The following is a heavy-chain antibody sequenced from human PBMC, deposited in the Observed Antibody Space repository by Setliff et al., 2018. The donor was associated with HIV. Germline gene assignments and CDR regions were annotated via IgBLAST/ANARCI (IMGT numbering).Heavy chain of an antibody. CDR3: ARQPTDTSGYNNWFDS. Sequence: GESLKISCKGFGYSFTNYWIGWVRQMPGKGLEWMGIIYPADSDTRYSPSFEGQVTMSADKSINTAYLQWNSLKASDTAMYYCARQPTDTSGYNNWFDSWGQGTLVTVSS. D-gene: IGHD3-3*01. CDR1: GYSFTNYW. V-gene: IGHV5-51*01. J-gene: IGHJ5*01. CDR2: IYPADSDT.